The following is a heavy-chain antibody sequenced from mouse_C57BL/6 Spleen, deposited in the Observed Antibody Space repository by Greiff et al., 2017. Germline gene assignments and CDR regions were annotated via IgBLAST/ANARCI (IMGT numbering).Heavy chain of an antibody. CDR3: ASRRIYYGNIYAMDY. J-gene: IGHJ4*01. V-gene: IGHV1-80*01. CDR2: IYPGDGDT. CDR1: GYAFSSYW. D-gene: IGHD2-1*01. Sequence: VQLQQSGAELAKPGASVKISCKASGYAFSSYWMNWVKQRPGKGLEWIGQIYPGDGDTNYNGQFKGKATLTADKSSSTAYMALSSLTSEDSAVYFCASRRIYYGNIYAMDYWGQGTSVTVSS.